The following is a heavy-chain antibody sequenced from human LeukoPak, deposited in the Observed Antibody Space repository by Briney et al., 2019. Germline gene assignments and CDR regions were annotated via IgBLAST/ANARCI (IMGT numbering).Heavy chain of an antibody. CDR3: AKGTIATLVTPGRLDY. D-gene: IGHD4-23*01. CDR2: ISNSGGGT. CDR1: GFTFSSFA. J-gene: IGHJ4*01. V-gene: IGHV3-23*01. Sequence: GGSLRLSCAASGFTFSSFAMSWVRQAPGKGLEWVSSISNSGGGTTYADSVKGRFTIFRDNSNNPLFLQITTLLAEDTALYYCAKGTIATLVTPGRLDYWGHGTLVTVSS.